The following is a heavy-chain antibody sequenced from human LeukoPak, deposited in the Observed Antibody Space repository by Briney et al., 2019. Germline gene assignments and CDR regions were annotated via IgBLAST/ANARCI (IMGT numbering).Heavy chain of an antibody. CDR1: GFTVSSNY. CDR2: IYSGGST. J-gene: IGHJ6*04. D-gene: IGHD1-26*01. V-gene: IGHV3-53*01. CDR3: ASPTVGTTLPSRYYYYGMDV. Sequence: PGGSLRLSCAASGFTVSSNYMSWVRQAPGKGLEWVSVIYSGGSTYYADSVKGRFTISRDNSKNTLYLQMSSLRAEDTAVYYCASPTVGTTLPSRYYYYGMDVWGKGTTVTVSS.